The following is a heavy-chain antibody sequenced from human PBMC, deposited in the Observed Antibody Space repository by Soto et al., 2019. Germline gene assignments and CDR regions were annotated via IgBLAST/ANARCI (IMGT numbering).Heavy chain of an antibody. V-gene: IGHV3-30-3*01. J-gene: IGHJ6*02. CDR3: AKDLKIGDFWSGYSPYGMDV. CDR1: GFTFSSYA. CDR2: ISYDGSNK. D-gene: IGHD3-3*01. Sequence: PGGSLRLSCAASGFTFSSYAMHWVRQAPGKGLEWVAVISYDGSNKYYADSVKGRFTISRDNSKNTLYLQMNSLRAEDTAVYYCAKDLKIGDFWSGYSPYGMDVWGHGTTVTDSS.